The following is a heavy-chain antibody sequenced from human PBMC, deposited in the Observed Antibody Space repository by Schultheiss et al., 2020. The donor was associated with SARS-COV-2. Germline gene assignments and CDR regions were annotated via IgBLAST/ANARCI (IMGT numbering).Heavy chain of an antibody. CDR3: ARDLGYCSSTSCYSWFDP. CDR2: IHYSGST. Sequence: TLSLTCTVSGGSISSYYWSWIRQPPGKGLEWIGYIHYSGSTNYNPSLKSRVTISVDTSKNQFSLKLSSVTAADTAVYYCARDLGYCSSTSCYSWFDPWGQGTLVTVSS. V-gene: IGHV4-59*01. J-gene: IGHJ5*02. CDR1: GGSISSYY. D-gene: IGHD2-2*02.